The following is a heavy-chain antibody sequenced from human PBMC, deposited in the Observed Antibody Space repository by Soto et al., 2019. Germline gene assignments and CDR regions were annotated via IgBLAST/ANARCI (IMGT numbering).Heavy chain of an antibody. CDR3: ARVPDIVVVVAATPGDYYYYGMDV. CDR2: IIPIFGTA. D-gene: IGHD2-15*01. Sequence: QVQLVQSGAEVKKPGSSVKVSCKASGGTFSSYAISWVRQAPGQGLEWMGGIIPIFGTANYAQKFQGRVTITADKSTSTDYMELSSLRSEDTAVYYCARVPDIVVVVAATPGDYYYYGMDVWGQGTTVTVSS. V-gene: IGHV1-69*06. CDR1: GGTFSSYA. J-gene: IGHJ6*02.